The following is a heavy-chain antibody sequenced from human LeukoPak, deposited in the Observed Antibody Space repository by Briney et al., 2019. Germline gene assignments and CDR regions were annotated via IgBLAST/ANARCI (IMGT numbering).Heavy chain of an antibody. J-gene: IGHJ3*02. D-gene: IGHD2-21*02. CDR3: ARGTCGGDCYGIDAFDI. CDR2: IYYSGST. CDR1: AGSISSYY. V-gene: IGHV4-59*01. Sequence: SETLSLTCTVSAGSISSYYWSWIRQPPGKGLEWIGYIYYSGSTNYNPSLKSRVTISVDTSKNQFSLKLSSVTAADTAVYYCARGTCGGDCYGIDAFDIWGQGTMVTVSS.